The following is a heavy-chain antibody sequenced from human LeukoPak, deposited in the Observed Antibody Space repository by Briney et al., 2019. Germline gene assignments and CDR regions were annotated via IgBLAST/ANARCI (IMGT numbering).Heavy chain of an antibody. J-gene: IGHJ4*02. Sequence: SVKVPSKPPGLTFTTSAMQGWRKLLEQRFEGLGWIVVGSGNTNYAQKFQERVTITRDMSTSTAYMELSSLRSEDTAVYYCAALLGYCSGGSCYGAFDYWGQGTLVTVSS. V-gene: IGHV1-58*02. CDR2: IVVGSGNT. D-gene: IGHD2-15*01. CDR3: AALLGYCSGGSCYGAFDY. CDR1: GLTFTTSA.